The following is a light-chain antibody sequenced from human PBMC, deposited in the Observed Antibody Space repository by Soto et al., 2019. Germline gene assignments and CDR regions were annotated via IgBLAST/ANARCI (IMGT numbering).Light chain of an antibody. CDR3: QSYDSSLSAVV. V-gene: IGLV1-40*01. Sequence: QPVLTQPPSVSGAPGKGLPSPGTGARSKFGAGYDVVWYQQLPGAAPKLVIYGNDNRPSGAPDRFSGSKSGTSASLAVTGLQAEDEATYYCQSYDSSLSAVVFGGGTKLTVL. CDR1: RSKFGAGYD. J-gene: IGLJ2*01. CDR2: GND.